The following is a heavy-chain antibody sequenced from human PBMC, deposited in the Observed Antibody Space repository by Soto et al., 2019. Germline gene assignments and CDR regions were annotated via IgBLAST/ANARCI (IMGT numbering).Heavy chain of an antibody. J-gene: IGHJ4*02. Sequence: QVQLVQSGTEVKKPGASVKVSCKASGYTFTSYGISWVRQAPGQGLEWMGWISAYNGNTNYAQKLQGRVTMTTDTSTNTAYMETRSLRSDDTAVYYCARDRGSSGSDSLDYWGEGTLVTVSS. CDR1: GYTFTSYG. CDR2: ISAYNGNT. V-gene: IGHV1-18*01. CDR3: ARDRGSSGSDSLDY. D-gene: IGHD3-10*01.